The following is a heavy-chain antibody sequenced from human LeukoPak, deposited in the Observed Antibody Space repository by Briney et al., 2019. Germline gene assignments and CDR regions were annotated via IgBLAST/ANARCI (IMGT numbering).Heavy chain of an antibody. CDR3: ARGRNIEMTTMSGGSDY. D-gene: IGHD5-24*01. CDR1: GGTFSSYA. V-gene: IGHV1-69*04. Sequence: SVKVSCKASGGTFSSYAISWVRQAPGQGLEWMGRIIPILDIANYAQKFQGRVTITADKSTSTAYMELSSLRSEDTAVYYCARGRNIEMTTMSGGSDYWGQGTLVTVSS. CDR2: IIPILDIA. J-gene: IGHJ4*02.